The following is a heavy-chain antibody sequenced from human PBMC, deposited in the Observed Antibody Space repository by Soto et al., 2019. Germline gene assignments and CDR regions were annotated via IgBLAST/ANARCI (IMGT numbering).Heavy chain of an antibody. J-gene: IGHJ6*03. CDR2: ISDTGGGT. D-gene: IGHD3-3*01. CDR1: GFTFTAHV. CDR3: AKDSYDFWSGHFGSYYYYYMDV. V-gene: IGHV3-23*01. Sequence: GGSLRLSCATSGFTFTAHVMSWVRQAPGKGLEWVSGISDTGGGTYYADSVKGRFTISRDTSKNTLYLQMNSLRAEDTAVYYCAKDSYDFWSGHFGSYYYYYMDVWGKGTTVTVSS.